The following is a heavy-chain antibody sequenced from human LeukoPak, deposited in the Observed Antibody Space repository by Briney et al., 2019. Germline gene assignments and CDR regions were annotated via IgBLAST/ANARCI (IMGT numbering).Heavy chain of an antibody. CDR3: ARDSEYFQH. CDR2: IYSSGHTI. CDR1: GFAFSSYE. Sequence: GGSLRLSCTASGFAFSSYEMNWVRQAPGKGLEWVSYIYSSGHTIYYADSVKGRFTISRDNAKNSLYLQMNSLRAEDTAVYYCARDSEYFQHWGQGTLVTVSS. J-gene: IGHJ1*01. V-gene: IGHV3-48*03.